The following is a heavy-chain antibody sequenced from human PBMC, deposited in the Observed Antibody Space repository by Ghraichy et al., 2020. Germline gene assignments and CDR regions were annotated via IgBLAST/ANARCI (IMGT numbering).Heavy chain of an antibody. V-gene: IGHV3-23*01. Sequence: GESLNISCAAAGFTFRSYAMSWVRQAPGQGLEWVSSISGRGDTTYYADSVKGRFTISRDNSKNTLYLQMNSLRAEDTAVYYCASHKGYSVTWEFDYWGQGTLVTVSS. CDR3: ASHKGYSVTWEFDY. CDR1: GFTFRSYA. J-gene: IGHJ4*02. D-gene: IGHD6-13*01. CDR2: ISGRGDTT.